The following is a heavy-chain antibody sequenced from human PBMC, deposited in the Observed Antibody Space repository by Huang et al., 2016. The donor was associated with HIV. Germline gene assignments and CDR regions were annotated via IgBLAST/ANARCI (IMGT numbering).Heavy chain of an antibody. D-gene: IGHD4-17*01. V-gene: IGHV3-21*01. CDR3: AKMTTVTHADY. CDR2: ISSSSSYI. CDR1: GFTFSTYS. Sequence: EVQLVESGGGLVKPGGSLRLSCAASGFTFSTYSMNWVRQAPGKGLVWVSSISSSSSYIDYADSLKGRFTISRDNAKNSLYLQMDSLRVEDTAVYYCAKMTTVTHADYWGQGTLVTVSS. J-gene: IGHJ4*02.